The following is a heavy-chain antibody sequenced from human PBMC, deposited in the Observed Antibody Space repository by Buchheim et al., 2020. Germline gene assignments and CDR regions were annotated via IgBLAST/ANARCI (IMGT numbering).Heavy chain of an antibody. D-gene: IGHD2-15*01. CDR1: GFTFSSYA. V-gene: IGHV3-23*01. CDR2: ISGSGGST. J-gene: IGHJ4*02. CDR3: AKDLGYCSGGSCLLFDY. Sequence: EVQLLESGGGLVQPGGSLRLSCAASGFTFSSYAMSWVRQAPGKGLEWVSAISGSGGSTYYADSVKGRFTISRDNSKNTLYLQMNSLRAEDTAEYYCAKDLGYCSGGSCLLFDYWGQGTL.